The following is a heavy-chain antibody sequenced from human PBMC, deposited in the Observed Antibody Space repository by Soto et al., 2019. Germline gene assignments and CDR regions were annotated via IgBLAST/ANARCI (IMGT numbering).Heavy chain of an antibody. J-gene: IGHJ3*02. V-gene: IGHV4-4*02. CDR2: IYHSGST. CDR3: ARDASSRITMVRGVRHAFDI. D-gene: IGHD3-10*01. CDR1: GGSISSSNW. Sequence: PSETLSLTCAVSGGSISSSNWWSWVRQPPGKGLEWIGEIYHSGSTNYNPSLKSRVTISVDKSKNQFSLKLSSVTAADTAVYYCARDASSRITMVRGVRHAFDIWGQGTMVTVSS.